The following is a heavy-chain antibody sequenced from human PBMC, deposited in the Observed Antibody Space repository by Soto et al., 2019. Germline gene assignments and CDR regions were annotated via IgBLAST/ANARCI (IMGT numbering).Heavy chain of an antibody. CDR3: ARRGGSYSRAGNAFDI. D-gene: IGHD1-26*01. J-gene: IGHJ3*02. CDR2: IYPGDSDT. CDR1: GYSFTSYW. V-gene: IGHV5-51*01. Sequence: PGESLKISCKGSGYSFTSYWIGWVRQMPGKGLEWMGIIYPGDSDTRYSPSFQGQVTISADKSISTAYLQWSSLKASDTAMYYCARRGGSYSRAGNAFDIWGQGTMVTVSS.